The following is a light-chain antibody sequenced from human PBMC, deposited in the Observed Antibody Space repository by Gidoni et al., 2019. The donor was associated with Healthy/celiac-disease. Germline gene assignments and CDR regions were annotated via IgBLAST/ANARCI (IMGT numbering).Light chain of an antibody. J-gene: IGKJ1*01. CDR3: QQYGSSPWT. Sequence: EIVLTQSPGTLSLSPGERATPFVSRASQSVSSSYLAWYQQKPGQAPRLLIYVASSRATGIPDRFSGSGSGTDFTLTISRLEPEDVAVYYCQQYGSSPWTFGQGTKVEIK. CDR1: QSVSSSY. V-gene: IGKV3-20*01. CDR2: VAS.